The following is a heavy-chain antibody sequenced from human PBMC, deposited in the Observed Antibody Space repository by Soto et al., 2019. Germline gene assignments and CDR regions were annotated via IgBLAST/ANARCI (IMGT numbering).Heavy chain of an antibody. Sequence: SETLSLTCTVSGGSISSSSYYWGWIRQPPGKGLEWIGSIYYSGSTNYNPSLKSRVTISVDTSKNQFSLKLSSVTAADTAVYYCARQYRPRITGTKAGAFDIWGQGTMVTVSS. D-gene: IGHD1-7*01. CDR3: ARQYRPRITGTKAGAFDI. J-gene: IGHJ3*02. V-gene: IGHV4-39*01. CDR1: GGSISSSSYY. CDR2: IYYSGST.